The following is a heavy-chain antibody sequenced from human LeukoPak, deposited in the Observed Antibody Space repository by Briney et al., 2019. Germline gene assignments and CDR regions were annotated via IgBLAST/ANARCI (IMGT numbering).Heavy chain of an antibody. CDR2: IHTSGST. J-gene: IGHJ3*01. CDR1: GDSISGYY. CDR3: ARRWVYDKRAFDA. Sequence: PSETLSLTCTVSGDSISGYYWTWIRQSAGKGLEWIGRIHTSGSTDSNPSLKSRVTISLDTSKNQFSLKLSSVTAADTAVYYCARRWVYDKRAFDAWGQGTTVTVSS. D-gene: IGHD3-16*01. V-gene: IGHV4-4*07.